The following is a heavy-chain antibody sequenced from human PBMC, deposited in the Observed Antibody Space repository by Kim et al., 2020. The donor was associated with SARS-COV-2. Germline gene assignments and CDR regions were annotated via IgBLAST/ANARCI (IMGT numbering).Heavy chain of an antibody. Sequence: ASVKVSCKPSGYTFTDYYMHWVRQAPGQGLEWMGWINPNNGGTGYSQKFQGRVTVTRDTSISTVYMELSSLKSDDTAVYYCASVYSTAWNFQYWGQGTLVTVSS. CDR2: INPNNGGT. CDR3: ASVYSTAWNFQY. V-gene: IGHV1-2*02. J-gene: IGHJ4*02. D-gene: IGHD6-19*01. CDR1: GYTFTDYY.